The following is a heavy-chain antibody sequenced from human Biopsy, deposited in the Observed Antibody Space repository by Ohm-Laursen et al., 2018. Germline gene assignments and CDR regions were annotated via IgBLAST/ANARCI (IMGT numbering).Heavy chain of an antibody. D-gene: IGHD3-16*01. CDR3: VRSLRNYDFLDS. J-gene: IGHJ4*02. Sequence: SLRLSCAASGFTFHDYAMHWVRQVPGKGLEWVAGLTWNSGTIAYAGSVRGRFTISRDNAKNSLYLQMNNLTSKDTALYYCVRSLRNYDFLDSWGQGTLVSVSS. CDR2: LTWNSGTI. CDR1: GFTFHDYA. V-gene: IGHV3-9*01.